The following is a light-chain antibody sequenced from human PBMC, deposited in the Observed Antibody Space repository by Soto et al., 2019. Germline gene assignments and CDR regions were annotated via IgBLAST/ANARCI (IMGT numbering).Light chain of an antibody. J-gene: IGLJ1*01. CDR2: GNS. CDR1: SSNIGAGYD. Sequence: QSVLTQPPSVSAAPGQTVTISCTGSSSNIGAGYDVHWYQQLLGTAPKLLIYGNSNRPSGVPDRFSGSKSGTSASLAITGLQAEDEADYYCQSYDSSLSGFYVFGTGTKVTVL. V-gene: IGLV1-40*01. CDR3: QSYDSSLSGFYV.